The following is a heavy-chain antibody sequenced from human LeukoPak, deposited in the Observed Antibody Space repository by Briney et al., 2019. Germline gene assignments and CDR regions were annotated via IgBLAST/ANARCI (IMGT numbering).Heavy chain of an antibody. CDR2: IIPIFGTA. V-gene: IGHV1-69*13. D-gene: IGHD3-22*01. Sequence: SVKVSCKASGGTFSSYAISWVRQAPGQGVEWMGGIIPIFGTANYAQKFQGRVTITADESTSTAYMELSSLRSEDTAVYYCASIEDYYDSSGPGGTFDYWGQGTLVTVSS. J-gene: IGHJ4*02. CDR1: GGTFSSYA. CDR3: ASIEDYYDSSGPGGTFDY.